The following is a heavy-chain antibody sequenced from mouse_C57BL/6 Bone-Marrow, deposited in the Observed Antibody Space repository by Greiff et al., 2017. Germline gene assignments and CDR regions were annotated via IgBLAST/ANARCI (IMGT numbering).Heavy chain of an antibody. D-gene: IGHD4-1*02. CDR2: IDPSDSYT. V-gene: IGHV1-69*01. CDR3: ATTGFDY. CDR1: GYTFTSYW. J-gene: IGHJ2*01. Sequence: QVQLKQPGAELVMPGASVKLSCKASGYTFTSYWMHWVKQRPGQGLEWIGEIDPSDSYTNYNQKFKGKSTLTVDKSSSPAYMQLSSLTSEDSAVYYCATTGFDYWGQGTTLTVSS.